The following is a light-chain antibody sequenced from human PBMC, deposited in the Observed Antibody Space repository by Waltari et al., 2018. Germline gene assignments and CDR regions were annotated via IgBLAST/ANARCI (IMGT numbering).Light chain of an antibody. Sequence: QSALTQPASVSGSPGQSIPISCTGTRSDVGAYNYVSWYQQHPGKAPKLMVYDVSNRPSGVSNRFSGSKSGNTASLTISGLQAEDEADYYCSSYTRSRTRVFGGGTKLTVL. CDR1: RSDVGAYNY. V-gene: IGLV2-14*03. J-gene: IGLJ3*02. CDR2: DVS. CDR3: SSYTRSRTRV.